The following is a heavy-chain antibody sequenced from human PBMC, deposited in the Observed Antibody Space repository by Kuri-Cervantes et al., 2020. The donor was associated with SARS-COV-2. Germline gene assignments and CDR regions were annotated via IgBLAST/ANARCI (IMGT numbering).Heavy chain of an antibody. CDR1: GFTFSSYG. CDR2: ISYDGSNK. J-gene: IGHJ4*02. CDR3: ARASQQWLDEYYFDY. V-gene: IGHV3-30*03. Sequence: GGSLRLSCAASGFTFSSYGMHWVRQAPGKGLEWVAVISYDGSNKYYADSVKGRFTISRDNSKNTLYLQMNSLRAEDTAVYYCARASQQWLDEYYFDYWGQGTLVTVSS. D-gene: IGHD6-19*01.